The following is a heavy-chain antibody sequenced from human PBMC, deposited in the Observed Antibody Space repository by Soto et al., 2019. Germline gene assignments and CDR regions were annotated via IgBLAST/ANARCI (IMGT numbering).Heavy chain of an antibody. CDR3: ARERSYGMDV. Sequence: ASVKVSCKASGYTFTSYDINWVRQATGQGLEWMGWMNPNSGNTAYAQKFQGRVTMTRNTSISTAYMELSSLRSEETAVYYCARERSYGMDVWGQGTTVTVSS. J-gene: IGHJ6*02. D-gene: IGHD3-16*01. V-gene: IGHV1-8*01. CDR2: MNPNSGNT. CDR1: GYTFTSYD.